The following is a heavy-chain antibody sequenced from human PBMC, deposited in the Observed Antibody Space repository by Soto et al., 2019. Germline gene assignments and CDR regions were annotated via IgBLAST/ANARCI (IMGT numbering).Heavy chain of an antibody. J-gene: IGHJ4*02. V-gene: IGHV1-69*06. Sequence: ASVTVSCKASGGTFSSYAISWVRQAPGQGLEWMGGIIPIFGTANYAQKFQGRVTITADKSTSTAYMELSGLRSEDTAVYYCASLRGGDSSGYYFDYWGQGTLVTVSS. CDR1: GGTFSSYA. D-gene: IGHD3-22*01. CDR3: ASLRGGDSSGYYFDY. CDR2: IIPIFGTA.